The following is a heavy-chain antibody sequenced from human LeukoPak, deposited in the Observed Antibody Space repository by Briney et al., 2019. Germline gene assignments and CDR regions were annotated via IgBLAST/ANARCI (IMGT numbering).Heavy chain of an antibody. D-gene: IGHD2-15*01. Sequence: SETLSLTCTVSGGSISSSSYYWGWIRQPPGKGLEWIGSIYYSGSTYYNPSLKSRVTISVDTSKNQFSLKLSSVTAADTAVYYCARVKADVVAYYFDYWGQGTLVTVSS. CDR2: IYYSGST. V-gene: IGHV4-39*07. CDR3: ARVKADVVAYYFDY. CDR1: GGSISSSSYY. J-gene: IGHJ4*02.